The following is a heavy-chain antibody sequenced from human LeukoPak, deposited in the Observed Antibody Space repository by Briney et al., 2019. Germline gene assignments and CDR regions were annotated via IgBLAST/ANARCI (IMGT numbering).Heavy chain of an antibody. CDR3: AREEEAYSGSRIDY. V-gene: IGHV3-23*01. Sequence: PGGSLRLSCAASGFTFSNYAMSWVRQAPGKGLEWVSGTSGSGSSIYYADSVKGRFTISRDNSKNTLYMQMNSLGAEDTAAYYCAREEEAYSGSRIDYWGQGTLVTVSS. D-gene: IGHD1-26*01. J-gene: IGHJ4*02. CDR2: TSGSGSSI. CDR1: GFTFSNYA.